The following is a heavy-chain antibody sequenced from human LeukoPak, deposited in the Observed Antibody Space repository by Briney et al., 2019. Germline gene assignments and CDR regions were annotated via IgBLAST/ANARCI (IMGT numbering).Heavy chain of an antibody. V-gene: IGHV3-23*01. CDR3: AKDCGGISYDWYFDL. CDR2: IGSSGSRT. J-gene: IGHJ2*01. D-gene: IGHD2-21*01. Sequence: PGGSLRLSCAASGFSLGNYAMSWVRQPPGKGLEWVSGIGSSGSRTYYVDSVKGRFTVFRDNSKNTLYLQMNSLRAEDTAIYYCAKDCGGISYDWYFDLWGRGTQATVSS. CDR1: GFSLGNYA.